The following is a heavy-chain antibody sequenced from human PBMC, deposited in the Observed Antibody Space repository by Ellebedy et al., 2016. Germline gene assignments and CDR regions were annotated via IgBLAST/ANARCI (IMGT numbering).Heavy chain of an antibody. V-gene: IGHV4-30-4*01. CDR2: IYYSGST. CDR3: ARDGNADDAFDI. Sequence: SETLSLXCTVSGGSISSGDYYWSWIRQPPGKGLEWIGYIYYSGSTYYNPSLKSRVTISVDTSKNQFSLKLSSVTAADTAVYYCARDGNADDAFDIWGQGTMVTVSS. J-gene: IGHJ3*02. CDR1: GGSISSGDYY. D-gene: IGHD1-14*01.